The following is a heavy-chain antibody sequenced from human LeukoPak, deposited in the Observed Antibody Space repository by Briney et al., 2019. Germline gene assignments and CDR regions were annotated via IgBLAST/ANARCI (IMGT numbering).Heavy chain of an antibody. CDR2: IYYSGST. CDR3: ARDLGEEGLEYFQH. D-gene: IGHD3-10*01. Sequence: PSETLSLTCTVSGGSISSYYWSWIRQPPGKGLEWIGYIYYSGSTNYNPSLKSRVTISVDTSKNQFSLKLSSVTAADTAVYYCARDLGEEGLEYFQHWGQGTLVTVSS. CDR1: GGSISSYY. V-gene: IGHV4-59*01. J-gene: IGHJ1*01.